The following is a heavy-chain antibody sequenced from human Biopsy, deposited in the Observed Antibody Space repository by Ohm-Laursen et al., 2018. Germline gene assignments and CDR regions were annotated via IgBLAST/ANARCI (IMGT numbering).Heavy chain of an antibody. Sequence: SETLSLTCSVSGGPFSSYYWNWIRQPPGKGLECIGYIYNTGSTIYNPSIKSRVIMSVDTSKTQFSLSLSSVTAADTSVYYCAREPPSYSYDGSGISDGFDIWGQGTMVTVSS. CDR2: IYNTGST. D-gene: IGHD3-22*01. J-gene: IGHJ3*02. CDR1: GGPFSSYY. CDR3: AREPPSYSYDGSGISDGFDI. V-gene: IGHV4-59*01.